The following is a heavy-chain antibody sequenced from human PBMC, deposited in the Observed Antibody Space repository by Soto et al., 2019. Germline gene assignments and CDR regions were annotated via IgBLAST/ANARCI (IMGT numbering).Heavy chain of an antibody. Sequence: GGSLRLSCAASGFTFSSHDMHWVRQATGKGLEWVSAIGSAGDTYYPGSVKGRFTISRENAKNSLYLQMNSLRVEDTAVYYCARPIYGDYAFDSWGQGTLVTVSS. CDR1: GFTFSSHD. D-gene: IGHD4-17*01. CDR3: ARPIYGDYAFDS. CDR2: IGSAGDT. J-gene: IGHJ4*02. V-gene: IGHV3-13*01.